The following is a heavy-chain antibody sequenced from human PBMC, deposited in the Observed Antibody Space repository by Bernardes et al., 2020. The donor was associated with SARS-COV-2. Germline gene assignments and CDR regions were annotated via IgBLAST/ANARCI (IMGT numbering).Heavy chain of an antibody. D-gene: IGHD3-3*01. J-gene: IGHJ5*02. V-gene: IGHV3-23*01. CDR3: ASRLYDFRPNSRFDP. CDR1: GFTFSSYA. Sequence: GGSLRLSCAASGFTFSSYAMSWVRQAPGKGLEWVSAISGSGGSTYYADSVKGRFTISRDNSKNTLYLQMNSLRAEDTAVYYCASRLYDFRPNSRFDPWGQGTLVTVSS. CDR2: ISGSGGST.